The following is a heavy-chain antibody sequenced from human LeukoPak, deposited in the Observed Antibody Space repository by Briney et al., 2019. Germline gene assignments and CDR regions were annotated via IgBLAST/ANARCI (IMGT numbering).Heavy chain of an antibody. Sequence: GASEKVSCKPSRYTLTGYYMHWVRQAPGQRLEWMGWINPNSGGTNYAQKFQARVTMPRDTTLSTAYMELSRLRSDDTAVYYCARGVVVPAAGNNWFDPWGQGTLVTVSS. CDR3: ARGVVVPAAGNNWFDP. CDR2: INPNSGGT. CDR1: RYTLTGYY. J-gene: IGHJ5*02. D-gene: IGHD2-2*01. V-gene: IGHV1-2*02.